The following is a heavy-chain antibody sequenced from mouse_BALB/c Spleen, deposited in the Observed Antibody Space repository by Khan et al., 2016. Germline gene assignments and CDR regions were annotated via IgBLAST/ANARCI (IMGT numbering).Heavy chain of an antibody. CDR3: ARGIYYNYDTYIDY. CDR1: GYTFTNYG. D-gene: IGHD2-4*01. CDR2: INTYTGEP. J-gene: IGHJ2*01. Sequence: QIQLVQSGPELKKPGETVKISCKASGYTFTNYGMNWVKQAPGKGLKWMAWINTYTGEPTYADDFKGRFAFSLDTSASTASLQINNLKNEDTATYFCARGIYYNYDTYIDYGGQGTTLTFSS. V-gene: IGHV9-3-1*01.